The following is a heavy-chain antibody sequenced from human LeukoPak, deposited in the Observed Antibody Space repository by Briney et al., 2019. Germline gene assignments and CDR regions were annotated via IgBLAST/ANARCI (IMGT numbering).Heavy chain of an antibody. Sequence: GGSLRLSCAASGFTFSSYAMHWVRQAPGKGLEWVAVISYDGSNKYYADSVKGRFTISRDNSKNTLYLQMNSLRAEDTAVYYCARDVTRYSSSWFFDYWGQGTLVTVSS. D-gene: IGHD6-13*01. CDR2: ISYDGSNK. J-gene: IGHJ4*02. V-gene: IGHV3-30*14. CDR1: GFTFSSYA. CDR3: ARDVTRYSSSWFFDY.